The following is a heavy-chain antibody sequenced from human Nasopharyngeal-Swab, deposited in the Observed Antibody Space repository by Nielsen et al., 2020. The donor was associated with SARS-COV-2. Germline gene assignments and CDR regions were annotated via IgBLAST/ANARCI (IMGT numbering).Heavy chain of an antibody. Sequence: WVRQAPGQGFEWMGRINPNSGGTNYAQKFQGRVTVTRDTSISAAYMELSRLRSDDTAVYYCARGRTTVTEYYYYYYFDVWGKGTTVTVSS. J-gene: IGHJ6*03. CDR3: ARGRTTVTEYYYYYYFDV. D-gene: IGHD4-17*01. V-gene: IGHV1-2*06. CDR2: INPNSGGT.